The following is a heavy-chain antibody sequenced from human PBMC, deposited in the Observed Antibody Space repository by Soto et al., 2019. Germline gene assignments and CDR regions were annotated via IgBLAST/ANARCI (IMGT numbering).Heavy chain of an antibody. CDR2: IYHFGNT. J-gene: IGHJ4*02. CDR1: GYSISSGYF. D-gene: IGHD2-15*01. V-gene: IGHV4-38-2*01. Sequence: PSETLSLTCAVSGYSISSGYFWGWIRQPPGKGLEWIGSIYHFGNTNYNPSLKSRVTITVDTSKNQFSLKLSSVTAADTAVYYCPRRLIAPVAAIDYWGQGTRVTSAS. CDR3: PRRLIAPVAAIDY.